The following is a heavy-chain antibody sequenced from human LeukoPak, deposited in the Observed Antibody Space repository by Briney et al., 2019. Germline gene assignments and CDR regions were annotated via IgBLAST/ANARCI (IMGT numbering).Heavy chain of an antibody. V-gene: IGHV3-48*04. J-gene: IGHJ4*02. CDR1: GFTFSSYS. CDR3: ASSVDY. CDR2: ISSSSSTI. Sequence: GGSLRLSCAASGFTFSSYSINWVRRAPGKGLEWVSYISSSSSTIYYADSVKGRFTISRDNAKNSLYLQMNSLRAEDTAVYYCASSVDYWGQGTLVTVPS.